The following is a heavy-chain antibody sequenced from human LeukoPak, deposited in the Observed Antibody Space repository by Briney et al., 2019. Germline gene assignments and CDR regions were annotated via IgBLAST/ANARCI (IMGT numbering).Heavy chain of an antibody. J-gene: IGHJ2*01. CDR2: IYPGDSNT. Sequence: GESLKISCQGSGSSFTNYWIGWVRQLPGKGLEWMGIIYPGDSNTIYSPSFQGQVTISADKSISTAYLQWSSLEASDSAMYFCARHSSHYSVWRSPGPGWDRNWYFDLWGRGTPVTVSS. CDR1: GSSFTNYW. CDR3: ARHSSHYSVWRSPGPGWDRNWYFDL. V-gene: IGHV5-51*01. D-gene: IGHD3-16*01.